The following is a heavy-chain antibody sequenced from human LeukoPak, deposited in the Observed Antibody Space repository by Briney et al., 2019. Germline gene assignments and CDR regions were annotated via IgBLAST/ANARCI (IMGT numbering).Heavy chain of an antibody. V-gene: IGHV1-8*03. CDR1: GYTFTNYD. Sequence: ASVKVSCKASGYTFTNYDINWVRQATGQGLGWMGYMNPNSGNTGYAQKFQGRVTITKDTSISTAYMELSSLRSEDTAVYYCGREGFDYWGQGTLVAVSS. CDR2: MNPNSGNT. CDR3: GREGFDY. J-gene: IGHJ4*02.